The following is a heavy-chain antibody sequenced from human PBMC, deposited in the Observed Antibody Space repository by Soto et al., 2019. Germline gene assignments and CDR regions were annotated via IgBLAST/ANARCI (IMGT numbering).Heavy chain of an antibody. CDR1: GFTFSSYA. CDR3: ARRSSSWYFDY. J-gene: IGHJ4*02. CDR2: ISGSGGST. Sequence: EVQLLESGGGLVQPGGSLRLSCAASGFTFSSYAMNWVRQAPGKGLEWVSVISGSGGSTYYADSVKGRFTISRDNYKNTLNLQMNSLRAEDTAVYYCARRSSSWYFDYWGQGTLGTVSS. V-gene: IGHV3-23*01. D-gene: IGHD6-13*01.